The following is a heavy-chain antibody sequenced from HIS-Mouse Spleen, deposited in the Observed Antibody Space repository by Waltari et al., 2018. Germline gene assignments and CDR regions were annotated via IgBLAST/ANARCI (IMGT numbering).Heavy chain of an antibody. V-gene: IGHV4-39*07. CDR2: IYYSGST. J-gene: IGHJ3*02. D-gene: IGHD5-18*01. CDR3: AREAMENAFDI. CDR1: GCSIGSSSFY. Sequence: QLQLQESGPGLVKPSETLSLTCTVSGCSIGSSSFYWGGIRQPPGKGLEWIGSIYYSGSTYYNPSLKSRVTISVDTSKNQFSLKLSSVTAADTAVYYCAREAMENAFDIWGQGTMVTVSS.